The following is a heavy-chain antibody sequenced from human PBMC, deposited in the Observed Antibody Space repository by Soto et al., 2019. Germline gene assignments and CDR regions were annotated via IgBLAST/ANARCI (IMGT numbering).Heavy chain of an antibody. Sequence: QVQLVESGGGVVQPGRSLRLSCAASGFTFSSYAMHWVRQAPGKGLEWVAVMSYDGSNKFHADSVKGRLTISRDNSKNTLYLQMNSLRTEDTAVYYCARAMIRGDYYYGMDVWGQGTTVTVSS. CDR1: GFTFSSYA. V-gene: IGHV3-30-3*01. D-gene: IGHD3-10*01. CDR3: ARAMIRGDYYYGMDV. CDR2: MSYDGSNK. J-gene: IGHJ6*02.